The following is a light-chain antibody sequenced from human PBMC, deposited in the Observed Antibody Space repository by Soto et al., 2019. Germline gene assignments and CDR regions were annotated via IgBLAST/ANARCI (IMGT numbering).Light chain of an antibody. Sequence: DIQMTQSPSTLSASVGDRVTITCRASQSISSWLAWYKQKPGKAPKLLIYKASSLESGVPARFSGSGTRTEFTLTISSLQPDNLATYYCQQYNAYSGTFGPGTKVDIK. J-gene: IGKJ3*01. CDR2: KAS. V-gene: IGKV1-5*03. CDR1: QSISSW. CDR3: QQYNAYSGT.